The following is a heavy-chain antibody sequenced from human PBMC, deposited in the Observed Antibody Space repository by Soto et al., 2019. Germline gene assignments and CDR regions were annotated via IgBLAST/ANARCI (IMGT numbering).Heavy chain of an antibody. CDR2: IWYDGSNK. CDR3: ATRSGEDYGDYWYFDL. J-gene: IGHJ2*01. CDR1: GFTFSSYG. V-gene: IGHV3-33*01. Sequence: QVQLVESGGGVVQPGRSLRLSCAASGFTFSSYGMHWVRQAPGKGLEWVAVIWYDGSNKYYADSVKGRFTISRDNSKNTLYLQMNSLRAEDTAVYYCATRSGEDYGDYWYFDLWGRGTLVTVSS. D-gene: IGHD4-17*01.